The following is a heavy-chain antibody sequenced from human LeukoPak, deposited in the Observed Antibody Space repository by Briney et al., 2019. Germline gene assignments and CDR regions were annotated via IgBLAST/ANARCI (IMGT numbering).Heavy chain of an antibody. D-gene: IGHD1-7*01. CDR1: GGSISSSSYY. J-gene: IGHJ4*02. Sequence: PSETLSLTCTVSGGSISSSSYYWGWIRRPPGMGLEWIGSIHYSGSTYYNPSLKSRVTISVDTSKNQFSLKLSSVTAADTAVYYCARQRETGHPTTLDYWGQGTLVTVSS. CDR3: ARQRETGHPTTLDY. V-gene: IGHV4-39*01. CDR2: IHYSGST.